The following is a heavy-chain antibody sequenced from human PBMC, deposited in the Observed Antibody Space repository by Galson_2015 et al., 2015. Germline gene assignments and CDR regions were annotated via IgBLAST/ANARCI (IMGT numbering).Heavy chain of an antibody. CDR3: ARDLRPPGGH. J-gene: IGHJ4*02. Sequence: SLRLSCAASGFTFSSYEMNWVRQAPGKGLEWVSYISGSGNTIYYADSVKGRLTISRDNARNSLYLQMNSLRAEDTGVYYCARDLRPPGGHWGQGTLVTVSS. CDR2: ISGSGNTI. V-gene: IGHV3-48*03. CDR1: GFTFSSYE.